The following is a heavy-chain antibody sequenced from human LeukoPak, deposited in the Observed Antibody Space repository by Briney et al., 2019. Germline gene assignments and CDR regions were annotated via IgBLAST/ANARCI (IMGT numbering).Heavy chain of an antibody. CDR2: IKHDGSEK. J-gene: IGHJ4*02. CDR1: GFTFSRYW. D-gene: IGHD2-2*01. Sequence: GGSLRLSCAASGFTFSRYWVSWVRQAPGKGLEWVANIKHDGSEKYYVDSVKGRFTISRDNGKNVVYLQMNSLRAEDTAVYYCARDEVKYGFSFYWGQGNLVTVSS. CDR3: ARDEVKYGFSFY. V-gene: IGHV3-7*05.